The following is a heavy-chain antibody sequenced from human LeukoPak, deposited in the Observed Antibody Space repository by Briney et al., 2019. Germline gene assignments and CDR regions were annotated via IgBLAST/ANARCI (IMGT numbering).Heavy chain of an antibody. CDR3: ATTVVTPYIFDY. J-gene: IGHJ4*02. D-gene: IGHD4-23*01. Sequence: SETLSLTCTVSGGSISSGSYYWSWIRQPAGKGLEWIGRIYTSGSTNYNPSLKSRVTISVDTSKNQFSLKLSSVTAADTAVYYCATTVVTPYIFDYWGQRTLVTVSS. V-gene: IGHV4-61*02. CDR2: IYTSGST. CDR1: GGSISSGSYY.